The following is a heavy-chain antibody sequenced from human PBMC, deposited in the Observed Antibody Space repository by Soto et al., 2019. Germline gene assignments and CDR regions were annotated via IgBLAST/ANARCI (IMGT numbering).Heavy chain of an antibody. Sequence: EVQLVETGGGLIQPGGSLRLSCAASGFTVSSNYMSWVRQAPGKGLEWGSVIYSGGSTYYADSVKGRFTISRDNSKNTLYLQMNSLRAEDTAVYYCARVAVSYDLEGYSSGGPWFDPWGQGTLVTVSS. V-gene: IGHV3-53*02. D-gene: IGHD6-19*01. CDR3: ARVAVSYDLEGYSSGGPWFDP. CDR1: GFTVSSNY. CDR2: IYSGGST. J-gene: IGHJ5*02.